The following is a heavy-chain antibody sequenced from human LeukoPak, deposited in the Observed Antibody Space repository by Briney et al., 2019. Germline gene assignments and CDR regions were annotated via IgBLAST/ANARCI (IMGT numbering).Heavy chain of an antibody. CDR3: AKDSYGMDV. J-gene: IGHJ6*02. CDR2: ISHDGSNE. V-gene: IGHV3-30*18. CDR1: GFPFSVYA. Sequence: GRSLRLSCAASGFPFSVYAIHWVRQAPGRGLEWVAVISHDGSNEYYADSVKGRFTISRGNSKNTLYLQMNSLRAEDTAVYYCAKDSYGMDVWGQGTTVTVSS.